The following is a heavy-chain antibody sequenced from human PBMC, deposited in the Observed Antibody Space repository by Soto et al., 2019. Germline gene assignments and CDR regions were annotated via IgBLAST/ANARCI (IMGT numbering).Heavy chain of an antibody. CDR2: VHHSWGS. V-gene: IGHV4-59*08. Sequence: QVQLQESGPGLVKPSETLSLSCTVSGGSISSYYWSWFRPSPGKRMEWIGYVHHSWGSSYNPSLQSRVAISLDTSKSQFPLKVTSVTATDTAVYYCARQGFGPLHGLVDVWGQGTTVTVSS. D-gene: IGHD3-10*01. CDR1: GGSISSYY. J-gene: IGHJ6*02. CDR3: ARQGFGPLHGLVDV.